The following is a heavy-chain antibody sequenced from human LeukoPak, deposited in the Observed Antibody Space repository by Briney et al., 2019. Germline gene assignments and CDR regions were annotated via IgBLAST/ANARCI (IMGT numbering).Heavy chain of an antibody. CDR2: IYYSGST. D-gene: IGHD1-1*01. CDR3: ARHGTSGTNLNWFDP. CDR1: GGSISSHY. Sequence: SETLSLTCTVSGGSISSHYWSWIRQPPGKGLEWIGYIYYSGSTKFNPSLKSRVTISVDTSKNQFSPKLSSVTAADTAAYYCARHGTSGTNLNWFDPWGQGTLVTVSS. V-gene: IGHV4-59*11. J-gene: IGHJ5*02.